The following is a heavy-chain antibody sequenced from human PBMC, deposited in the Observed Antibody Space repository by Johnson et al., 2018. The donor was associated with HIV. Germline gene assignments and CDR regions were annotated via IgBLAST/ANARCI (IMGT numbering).Heavy chain of an antibody. CDR1: GFTFSSYA. D-gene: IGHD6-13*01. V-gene: IGHV3-64*01. J-gene: IGHJ3*01. Sequence: MLLVESGGGLVQPGGSLRLSCAASGFTFSSYAMHWVRQAPGKGLEYVSAISSDGGSSYSANSVKGRFTISRDNSKNSLYLQMNSLRAEDTAVYYCARDDTGYSSSFDAFDVWGQGTMVTVSS. CDR2: ISSDGGSS. CDR3: ARDDTGYSSSFDAFDV.